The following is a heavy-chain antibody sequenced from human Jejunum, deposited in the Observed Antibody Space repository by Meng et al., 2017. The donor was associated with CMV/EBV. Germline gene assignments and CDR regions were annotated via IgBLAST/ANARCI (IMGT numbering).Heavy chain of an antibody. CDR2: MNTNSGDT. D-gene: IGHD7-27*01. CDR1: GYTLSDNG. CDR3: ARDFWGSYEY. V-gene: IGHV1-2*05. J-gene: IGHJ4*02. Sequence: VSCKASGYTLSDNGLHWVGQAPEKGFGWMERMNTNSGDTTYAQKFQGGVTMTWDTSISTAYMELIRLTSDDSGLYYCARDFWGSYEYWGQGTLVTVSS.